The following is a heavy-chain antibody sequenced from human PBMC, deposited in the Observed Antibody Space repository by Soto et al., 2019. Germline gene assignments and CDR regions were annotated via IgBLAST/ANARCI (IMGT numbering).Heavy chain of an antibody. Sequence: QVQLVQSGAEVKKPGASVKVSCKASGYTFTSYYMHWVRQAPGQGLEWMGIINPSGGSTSYAQKFRGRVTMTRDTSKSAVYMELRSLRSEDTAVYYCARDLKAVARFACWGQGTLVTVSS. V-gene: IGHV1-46*01. CDR3: ARDLKAVARFAC. CDR2: INPSGGST. J-gene: IGHJ4*02. CDR1: GYTFTSYY. D-gene: IGHD6-19*01.